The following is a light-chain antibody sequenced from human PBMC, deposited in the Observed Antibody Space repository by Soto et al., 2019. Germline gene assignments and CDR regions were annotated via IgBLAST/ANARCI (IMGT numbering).Light chain of an antibody. Sequence: QSVLTQSPSASASLGASVKLTCTLSSGHSSYAIAWHQQQPEKGPRYLMKLNSDGSHSKGDGIPDRSSGSSSGSERYLTISTVQSEDEADYYCQTWGTAHVVFGVGTQLA. CDR1: SGHSSYA. V-gene: IGLV4-69*01. CDR3: QTWGTAHVV. CDR2: LNSDGSH. J-gene: IGLJ2*01.